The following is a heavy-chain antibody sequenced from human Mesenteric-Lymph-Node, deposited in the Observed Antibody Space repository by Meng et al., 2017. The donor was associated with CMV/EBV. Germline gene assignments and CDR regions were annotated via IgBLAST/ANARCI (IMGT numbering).Heavy chain of an antibody. V-gene: IGHV3-7*01. CDR3: VRYRVLEESLQETRWFDP. J-gene: IGHJ5*02. Sequence: GESLKISCAASGFTFSTYWMSWVRQAPGRGLEWVANIKYDGSAKYYVDSVKGRLTTSRDNAETSLYLQMSSLRAEDTAVYYCVRYRVLEESLQETRWFDPWGQGTLVTVSS. D-gene: IGHD3-3*01. CDR2: IKYDGSAK. CDR1: GFTFSTYW.